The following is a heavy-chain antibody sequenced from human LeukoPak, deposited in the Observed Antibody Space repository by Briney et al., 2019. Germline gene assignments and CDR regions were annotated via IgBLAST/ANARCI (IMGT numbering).Heavy chain of an antibody. J-gene: IGHJ4*02. Sequence: SGGSLRLSCVASGFIFSQNGMHWARQAPGKGLEWVAFTQPDGREKDYAECVEGRFNISRDKSTNTLYLQMNSLRPEDTAVYFCAKNSRYRRLEDGWGQGTLVTVSS. D-gene: IGHD1-1*01. CDR1: GFIFSQNG. CDR3: AKNSRYRRLEDG. V-gene: IGHV3-30*02. CDR2: TQPDGREK.